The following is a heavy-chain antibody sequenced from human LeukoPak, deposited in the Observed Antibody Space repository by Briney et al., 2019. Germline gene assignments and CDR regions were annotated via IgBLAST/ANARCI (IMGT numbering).Heavy chain of an antibody. Sequence: SEPLSLTCPVSGASIIAYYWSGIRRPPGKGLEGIGYIYNSGTTNYNPSLRSGVTMSVDRVKKKFCLKMSSVTAADTAVYYCARIRFSGWPKTDEKHFDYWGQGTLVSVSS. CDR2: IYNSGTT. V-gene: IGHV4-4*09. CDR1: GASIIAYY. D-gene: IGHD5-12*01. J-gene: IGHJ4*02. CDR3: ARIRFSGWPKTDEKHFDY.